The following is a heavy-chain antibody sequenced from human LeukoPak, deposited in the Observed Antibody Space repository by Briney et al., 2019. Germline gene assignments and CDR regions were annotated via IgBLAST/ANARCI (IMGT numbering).Heavy chain of an antibody. CDR3: ARAAMVYAIRGGYYFDY. CDR1: GYSISSGYY. D-gene: IGHD2-8*01. V-gene: IGHV4-38-2*02. J-gene: IGHJ4*02. Sequence: SETLSLTCTVPGYSISSGYYWGWIRQPPGKGLEWIGSIYHSGSTYYNPSLKSRVTISVDTSKNQFSLKLSSVTAADTAVYYCARAAMVYAIRGGYYFDYWGQGTLVIVSS. CDR2: IYHSGST.